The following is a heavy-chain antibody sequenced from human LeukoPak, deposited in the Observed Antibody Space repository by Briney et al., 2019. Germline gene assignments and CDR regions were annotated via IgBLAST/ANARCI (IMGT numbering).Heavy chain of an antibody. CDR1: GGSFSGYY. CDR2: INHSGST. Sequence: SETLSLTCAVYGGSFSGYYWSWIRQPPGKGLEWIGEINHSGSTNYNPSLKSRVTISVDTSKNQFSLKLSSVTAADTAVYYCARGLMVRGVIFYYYMDVWGKGTTVTVSS. CDR3: ARGLMVRGVIFYYYMDV. J-gene: IGHJ6*03. V-gene: IGHV4-34*01. D-gene: IGHD3-10*01.